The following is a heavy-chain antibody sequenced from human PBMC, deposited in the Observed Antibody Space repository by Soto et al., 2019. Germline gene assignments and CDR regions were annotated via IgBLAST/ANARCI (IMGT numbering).Heavy chain of an antibody. V-gene: IGHV3-30*03. J-gene: IGHJ4*02. Sequence: SLRLLCAASDFDFGRYGIHWVRQAPGKGLEWVAASSYDGRETFYADSAKGRFTVSKEMSKNTAFLQMNALRNEDTAVYLCARDSGWPILNCDNWGQGTPVTVSS. CDR3: ARDSGWPILNCDN. CDR2: SSYDGRET. D-gene: IGHD3-10*01. CDR1: DFDFGRYG.